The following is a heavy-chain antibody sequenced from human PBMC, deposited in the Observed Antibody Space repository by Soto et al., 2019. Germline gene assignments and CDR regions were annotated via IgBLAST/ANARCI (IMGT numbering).Heavy chain of an antibody. CDR1: GGTFSSYA. CDR2: IIPIFDTA. D-gene: IGHD3-22*01. V-gene: IGHV1-69*12. Sequence: QVQLVQSGAEVKKPGSSVKVSCKASGGTFSSYAISWVRQAPGQGLEWMGGIIPIFDTANYAQKFQGRVTITADESTSTANMELSSLRPEDTAVYYCASNKAYYDASGPYYFDYWGQGTLVTVSS. CDR3: ASNKAYYDASGPYYFDY. J-gene: IGHJ4*02.